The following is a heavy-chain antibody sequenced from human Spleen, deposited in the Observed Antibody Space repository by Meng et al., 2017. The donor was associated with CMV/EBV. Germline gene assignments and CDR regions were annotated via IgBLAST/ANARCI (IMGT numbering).Heavy chain of an antibody. J-gene: IGHJ4*02. CDR2: IYRSGST. CDR1: GYSISNGYY. CDR3: ATRFLEWFQFDY. Sequence: SETLSLTCTVSGYSISNGYYWAWIRQPPGKGLEWIGSIYRSGSTYYNPSLKSRVTISVDTSKNQFSLKLSSVTAADTAVYYCATRFLEWFQFDYWGQGTLVTVSS. D-gene: IGHD3-3*01. V-gene: IGHV4-38-2*02.